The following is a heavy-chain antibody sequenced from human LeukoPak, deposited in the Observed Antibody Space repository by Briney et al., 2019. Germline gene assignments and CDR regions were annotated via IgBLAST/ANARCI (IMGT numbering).Heavy chain of an antibody. J-gene: IGHJ4*02. CDR1: GFTFSSYE. Sequence: GGSLRLSCAASGFTFSSYEMTWVRQAPGKGLEWVSYISSSGRTIYYADSVKGRFTISRDNAKNSLYLQMNSLRAEDTAVYYCARGVTFTSGWLSPPRFDYWGQGTLVTVSS. D-gene: IGHD6-19*01. CDR3: ARGVTFTSGWLSPPRFDY. CDR2: ISSSGRTI. V-gene: IGHV3-48*03.